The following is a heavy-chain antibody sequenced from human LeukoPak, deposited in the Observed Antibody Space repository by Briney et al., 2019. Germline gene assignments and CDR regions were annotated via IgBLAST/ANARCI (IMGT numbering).Heavy chain of an antibody. CDR1: GGSITGYY. J-gene: IGHJ4*02. D-gene: IGHD3-10*01. CDR3: ARVRSGGYYFDY. CDR2: VFYEGGT. Sequence: SETLSLTCTVSGGSITGYYWSWIRQPPGKGLEWVGYVFYEGGTLYNPSLKSRVTISVDTSKTQFSLKLSSVTAADTAVYYCARVRSGGYYFDYWGQGTLVTVSS. V-gene: IGHV4-59*08.